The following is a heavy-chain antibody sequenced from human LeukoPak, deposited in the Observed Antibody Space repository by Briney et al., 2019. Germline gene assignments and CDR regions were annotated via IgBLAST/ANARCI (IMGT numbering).Heavy chain of an antibody. D-gene: IGHD3-22*01. J-gene: IGHJ4*02. Sequence: GASVKVSCKASGYTFTSYDINWVRQATGQGLEWMGWISAYNGNTNYAQKLQGRVTMTTDISTSTAYMELRSLRSDDTAVYYCARALNYYDSSGYYSHEYFDYWGQGTLVTVSS. V-gene: IGHV1-18*01. CDR3: ARALNYYDSSGYYSHEYFDY. CDR2: ISAYNGNT. CDR1: GYTFTSYD.